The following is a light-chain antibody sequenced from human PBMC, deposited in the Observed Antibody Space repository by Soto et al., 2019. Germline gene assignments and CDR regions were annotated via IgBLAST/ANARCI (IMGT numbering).Light chain of an antibody. J-gene: IGLJ1*01. CDR1: SSDVGVYNY. CDR3: SSYTSRSTLV. CDR2: EVS. Sequence: QSALTQPASVSGSPGQSITISCTGTSSDVGVYNYVSWYQQHPGKAPKLMIYEVSNRPSGVSNRFSGSKSGNTASLTISGLQAEDEADYYCSSYTSRSTLVFGTGTKVTV. V-gene: IGLV2-14*01.